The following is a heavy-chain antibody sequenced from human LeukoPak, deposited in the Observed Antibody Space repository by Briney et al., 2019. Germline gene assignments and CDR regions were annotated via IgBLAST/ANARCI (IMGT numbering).Heavy chain of an antibody. J-gene: IGHJ4*02. D-gene: IGHD5-18*01. CDR3: ARGYNYGYCDY. CDR1: GGSIRGYY. CDR2: IYTSGNT. Sequence: SETLSLTCTDSGGSIRGYYWTWIQQPAGKGLEWIGRIYTSGNTNYNPSLQSRVTMSVDTSNYQFPLKLSSVTAADTAVYYCARGYNYGYCDYWGQGTLVTVSS. V-gene: IGHV4-4*07.